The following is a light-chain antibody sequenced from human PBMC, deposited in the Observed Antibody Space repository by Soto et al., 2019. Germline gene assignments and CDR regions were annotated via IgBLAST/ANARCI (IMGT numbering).Light chain of an antibody. CDR3: AAWDDSLSAHNYV. Sequence: QSVLTQPPSASGTPGQRVTISCSGSRSNIGSNYVYWYQQLPGTAPKLLIYRNNQRPSGVPDRFSGSKSGTSASLAISGLRSEDEADYYCAAWDDSLSAHNYVFGTGTKVTVL. J-gene: IGLJ1*01. V-gene: IGLV1-47*01. CDR1: RSNIGSNY. CDR2: RNN.